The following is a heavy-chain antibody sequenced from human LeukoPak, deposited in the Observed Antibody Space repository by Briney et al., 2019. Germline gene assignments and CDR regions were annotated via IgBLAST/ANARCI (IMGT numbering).Heavy chain of an antibody. CDR2: IYSGGST. V-gene: IGHV3-53*05. CDR3: AREGSSWYVYYYYYMDV. D-gene: IGHD6-13*01. Sequence: GGSLRLSCAASGFTVSSNYMSWVRQAPGKGLEWVSVIYSGGSTYYADSVKGRFTISRDNSKNTLYLQMNSLRAEDTAVYYCAREGSSWYVYYYYYMDVWGKGTTVTVSS. J-gene: IGHJ6*03. CDR1: GFTVSSNY.